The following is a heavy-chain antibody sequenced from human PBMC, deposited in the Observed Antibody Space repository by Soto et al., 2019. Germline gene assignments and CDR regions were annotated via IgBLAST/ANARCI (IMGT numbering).Heavy chain of an antibody. V-gene: IGHV1-69*01. CDR1: GDTFSNYA. D-gene: IGHD1-7*01. CDR3: SAGYPALAVSTTPGAY. J-gene: IGHJ4*02. Sequence: QVQLVQSGAEVKKPGSSVTVSCKASGDTFSNYAISWVRQAPGQGLEWMGGIIPVFGTANYPQKFRGRVTITADGSTRTANMELSSLTSGDTAVYYCSAGYPALAVSTTPGAYWGQGTLITVSS. CDR2: IIPVFGTA.